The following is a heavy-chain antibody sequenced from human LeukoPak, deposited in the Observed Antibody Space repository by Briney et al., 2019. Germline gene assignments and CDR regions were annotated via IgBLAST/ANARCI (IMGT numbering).Heavy chain of an antibody. V-gene: IGHV4-30-4*01. CDR1: GGSISSGDYY. J-gene: IGHJ5*02. CDR2: IYYSGST. CDR3: ATRGYNYDRGFDP. D-gene: IGHD5-18*01. Sequence: SQTLSLTCTVSGGSISSGDYYWSWIRQPPGKGLEWIGYIYYSGSTYYNPSLKSRVTISVDTSKNQFSLKLSSVTAADTAVYYCATRGYNYDRGFDPWGQGTLVTVSS.